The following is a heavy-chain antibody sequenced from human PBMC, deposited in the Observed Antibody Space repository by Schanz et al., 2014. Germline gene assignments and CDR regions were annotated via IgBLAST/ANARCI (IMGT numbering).Heavy chain of an antibody. D-gene: IGHD3-10*01. Sequence: QVQLVQSGAEVKKPGVSVKVSCKASGYTFTSYDINWVRQATGQGLEWMGIINPSGGSTSYAQKFQGRVTMTRDTSTSTVYMELSSLRSEDTAVYYCVRDAGWAFGDYHGMDVWGQGTSVTVSS. CDR3: VRDAGWAFGDYHGMDV. CDR2: INPSGGST. V-gene: IGHV1-46*01. J-gene: IGHJ6*02. CDR1: GYTFTSYD.